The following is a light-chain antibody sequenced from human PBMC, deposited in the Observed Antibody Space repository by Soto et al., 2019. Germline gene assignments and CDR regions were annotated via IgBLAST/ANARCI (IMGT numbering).Light chain of an antibody. CDR1: QSLPNNY. J-gene: IGKJ1*01. V-gene: IGKV3-20*01. CDR3: QQYGGSSWT. Sequence: ESVLTQSPGILSLSPGERAILSCRARQSLPNNYLAWYQQKLGQAPRLLIYGASDRDTDIPDRFSGSGSGTDFTLTISRLEPEDFAVYYCQQYGGSSWTFGQGTKVEIK. CDR2: GAS.